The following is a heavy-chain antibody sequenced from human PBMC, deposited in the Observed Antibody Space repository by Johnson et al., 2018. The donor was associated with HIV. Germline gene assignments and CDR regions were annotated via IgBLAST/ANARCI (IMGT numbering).Heavy chain of an antibody. J-gene: IGHJ3*02. D-gene: IGHD3-22*01. CDR3: ARDPVSHYYDSSGSLDDAFDI. CDR1: GFTFSSYG. Sequence: EVQMVESGGGVVQPGGSLRLSCAASGFTFSSYGMHWVRQAPGKGLEWVANIKQDGSEKYYVDSVKGRFTISRENAKNSLYLQMNSLRAEDTAVYYCARDPVSHYYDSSGSLDDAFDIWGQGTMVTVSS. V-gene: IGHV3-7*01. CDR2: IKQDGSEK.